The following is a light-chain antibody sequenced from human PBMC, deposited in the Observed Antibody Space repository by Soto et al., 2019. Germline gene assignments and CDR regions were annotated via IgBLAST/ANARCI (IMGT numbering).Light chain of an antibody. CDR3: QHYNSYSGA. CDR1: QTISSW. V-gene: IGKV1-5*03. J-gene: IGKJ1*01. CDR2: KAS. Sequence: DIQMTQSPSTLSGSVGDRVTITCRASQTISSWVAWYQQKPGKAPKLLIYKASTLKSGVPSRFSGSGSGTEFTLTISSLQPDEFATYYCQHYNSYSGAFGQGTKVELK.